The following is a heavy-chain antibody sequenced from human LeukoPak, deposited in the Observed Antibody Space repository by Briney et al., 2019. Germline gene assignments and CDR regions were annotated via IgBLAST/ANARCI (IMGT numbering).Heavy chain of an antibody. CDR2: INPNSGGT. CDR3: ARDPSSGYQNYFDY. Sequence: ASVKVSCKASGYTFTGYYMHWVRQAPGQGLEWMGWINPNSGGTNYAQKFQGRVTMTRDTSISTAYMELSRLRSDDTAVYYCARDPSSGYQNYFDYWGQGTLVTVSS. CDR1: GYTFTGYY. D-gene: IGHD3-22*01. J-gene: IGHJ4*02. V-gene: IGHV1-2*02.